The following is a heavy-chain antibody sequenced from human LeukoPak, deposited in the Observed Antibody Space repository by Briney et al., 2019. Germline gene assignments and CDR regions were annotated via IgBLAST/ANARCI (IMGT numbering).Heavy chain of an antibody. CDR2: ISYDGSNK. CDR1: GFTFSSYA. J-gene: IGHJ4*02. D-gene: IGHD3-10*01. Sequence: PGGSLRLSCAASGFTFSSYAMHWVRQAPGKGLEWVAVISYDGSNKYYADSVKGRFTISRDNSKNTLYLQMNSLRAEDTAVYYCARRRKFGEFDYWGQGTLVTVSS. CDR3: ARRRKFGEFDY. V-gene: IGHV3-30-3*01.